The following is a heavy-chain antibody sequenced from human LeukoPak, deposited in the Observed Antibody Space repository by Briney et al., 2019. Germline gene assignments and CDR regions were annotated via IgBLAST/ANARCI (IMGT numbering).Heavy chain of an antibody. CDR1: GGTFSSYA. CDR2: IIPIFGTS. D-gene: IGHD3-3*01. V-gene: IGHV1-69*05. J-gene: IGHJ4*02. CDR3: AADYYDFWSGYYKSGFDY. Sequence: SVKVSCKASGGTFSSYAISWVRQAPGQGLEWMGVIIPIFGTSNYAQKFQDRVTIITDESTNTAYMELSSLRSEDTAVYYCAADYYDFWSGYYKSGFDYWGQGTLVTVSS.